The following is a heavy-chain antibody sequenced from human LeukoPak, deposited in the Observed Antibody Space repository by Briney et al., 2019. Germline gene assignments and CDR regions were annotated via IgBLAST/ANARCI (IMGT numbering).Heavy chain of an antibody. J-gene: IGHJ6*03. Sequence: GGSLRLSCAASGFTFSSYAMHWVRQAPGKGLEWVAVTSYDGSNKYYADSVKGRFTISRDNSKNTLYLQMNSLRAEDTAVYYCARDRSGRGYYYMDVWGKGTTVTVSS. CDR2: TSYDGSNK. CDR3: ARDRSGRGYYYMDV. D-gene: IGHD1-26*01. V-gene: IGHV3-30*01. CDR1: GFTFSSYA.